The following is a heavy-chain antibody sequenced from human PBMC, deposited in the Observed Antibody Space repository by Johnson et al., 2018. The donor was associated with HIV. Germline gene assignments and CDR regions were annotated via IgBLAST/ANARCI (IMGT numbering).Heavy chain of an antibody. V-gene: IGHV3-11*04. CDR2: ISSGSHTI. CDR3: ARCTCEQPHSFDM. CDR1: GFAFSDYY. J-gene: IGHJ3*02. D-gene: IGHD1/OR15-1a*01. Sequence: QVQLVESGGGLVKPGGSLRLSCAASGFAFSDYYMAWIRQAPGKGLEWVSFISSGSHTIYYADSVKGRITISRDNSKNSLYLQMNSLRAEDTAMYYCARCTCEQPHSFDMWGQGTMVTVAS.